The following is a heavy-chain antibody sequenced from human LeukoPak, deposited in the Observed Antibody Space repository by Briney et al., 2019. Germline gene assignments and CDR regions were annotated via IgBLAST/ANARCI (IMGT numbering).Heavy chain of an antibody. CDR3: AKDWHYYDSSGPVDY. CDR2: IYGGGSS. V-gene: IGHV3-53*01. J-gene: IGHJ4*02. CDR1: GFTVSSNF. D-gene: IGHD3-22*01. Sequence: GGSLRLSCAASGFTVSSNFMNWVRQAPGKGLEWVSIIYGGGSSYYADSVKGRFTISRDNSKNTLYLQMNSLRAEDTAVYYCAKDWHYYDSSGPVDYWGQGTLVTVSS.